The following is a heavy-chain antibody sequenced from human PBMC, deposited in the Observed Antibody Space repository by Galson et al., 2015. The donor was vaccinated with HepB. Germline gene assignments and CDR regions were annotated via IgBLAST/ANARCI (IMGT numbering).Heavy chain of an antibody. CDR3: AKVFPEKTDGWYRQALYYFDS. Sequence: SLRLSCAASGFTFTGYAMNWVRQPPGRGLEWISSISSGGSYIYYADSVKGRFTISRDNARNSLFLQLNSLRADDTAIYFCAKVFPEKTDGWYRQALYYFDSWGQGTRVTVSS. J-gene: IGHJ4*02. CDR1: GFTFTGYA. V-gene: IGHV3-21*04. CDR2: ISSGGSYI. D-gene: IGHD6-19*01.